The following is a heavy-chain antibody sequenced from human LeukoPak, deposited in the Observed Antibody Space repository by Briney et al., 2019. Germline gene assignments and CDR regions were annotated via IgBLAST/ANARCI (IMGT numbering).Heavy chain of an antibody. CDR3: ARGRRYCSSTSCYNWFDP. CDR2: ISAYNGNT. Sequence: GASVKVSCKASGYTFTSCGISWVRQAPGQGLEWMGWISAYNGNTNYAQKLQGRVTMTTDTSTSTAYMELRSLRSDDTAVYYCARGRRYCSSTSCYNWFDPWGQGTLVTVSS. CDR1: GYTFTSCG. V-gene: IGHV1-18*01. D-gene: IGHD2-2*01. J-gene: IGHJ5*02.